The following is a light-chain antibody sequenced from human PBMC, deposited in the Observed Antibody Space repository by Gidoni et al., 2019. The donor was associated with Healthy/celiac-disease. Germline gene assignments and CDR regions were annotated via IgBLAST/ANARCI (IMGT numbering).Light chain of an antibody. V-gene: IGLV2-14*01. CDR2: DVS. Sequence: QSALTQPASFSGSPGQSIPISCTGTSSDVGGYNYVSWYQQHPGKAPKLMIYDVSNRPSGVSNRFSGSKSGNTASLTISGLQAEDEADYYCSSYTSSSTVFGGGTKLTVL. CDR3: SSYTSSSTV. CDR1: SSDVGGYNY. J-gene: IGLJ2*01.